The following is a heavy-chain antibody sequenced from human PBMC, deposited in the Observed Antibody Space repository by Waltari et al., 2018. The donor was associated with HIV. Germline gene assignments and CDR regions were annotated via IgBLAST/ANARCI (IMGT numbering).Heavy chain of an antibody. CDR2: ISWNSGSI. CDR1: GFTFDDYA. J-gene: IGHJ4*02. V-gene: IGHV3-9*01. CDR3: AKSVGTYSSFPLLDY. Sequence: EVQLVESGGGLVQPGRSLRLSCAASGFTFDDYAMHWVRQAPGKGLEWVSGISWNSGSIGYADSVKGRFTISRDNAKNSLYLQMNSLRAEDTALYYCAKSVGTYSSFPLLDYWGQGTLVTVSS. D-gene: IGHD6-6*01.